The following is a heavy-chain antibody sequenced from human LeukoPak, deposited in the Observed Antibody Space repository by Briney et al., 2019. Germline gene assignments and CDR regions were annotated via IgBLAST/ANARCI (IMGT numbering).Heavy chain of an antibody. J-gene: IGHJ6*03. Sequence: GGSLRLSCAASGFPFSTYWMSWVRQAPGKGLEWVANIKQDGSEKYYVDSVKGRFTISRDNAKNSLYLQMNSLRAEDTAVYYCARYASLGYYYFMDVWGKGTTVTVSS. V-gene: IGHV3-7*01. D-gene: IGHD2-2*01. CDR3: ARYASLGYYYFMDV. CDR2: IKQDGSEK. CDR1: GFPFSTYW.